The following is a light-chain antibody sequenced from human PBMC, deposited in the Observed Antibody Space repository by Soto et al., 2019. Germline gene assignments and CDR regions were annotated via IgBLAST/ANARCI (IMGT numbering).Light chain of an antibody. J-gene: IGLJ3*02. CDR3: ETWDSNTWV. V-gene: IGLV4-60*03. CDR2: VEATGNY. Sequence: QAVVTQPSSASASLGSSVKLTCTLSSGHSAYIIAWHQQQPGKAPRFIMRVEATGNYNRGSGVPDRFSGSSSGADRYLTISNLHSEDEADYYCETWDSNTWVFGGGTKLTVL. CDR1: SGHSAYI.